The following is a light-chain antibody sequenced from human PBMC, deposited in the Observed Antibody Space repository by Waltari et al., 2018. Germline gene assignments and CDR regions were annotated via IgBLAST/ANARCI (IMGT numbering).Light chain of an antibody. CDR2: KGN. CDR3: LLYMGSGIWV. J-gene: IGLJ3*02. V-gene: IGLV8-61*01. CDR1: SGSLSDTSY. Sequence: QTVVTQEPSLSVSPGGTVTLTCALRSGSLSDTSYASWYQHTPGQPPRTLVYKGNRRSSVVPDRFSGSILGNKAALTITGAQADDESDYYCLLYMGSGIWVFGGGTKLTVL.